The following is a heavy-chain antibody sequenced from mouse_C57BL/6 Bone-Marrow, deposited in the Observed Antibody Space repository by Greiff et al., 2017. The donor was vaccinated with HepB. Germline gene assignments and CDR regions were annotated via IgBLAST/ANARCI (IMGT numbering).Heavy chain of an antibody. CDR3: AIYYSNYPYAMDY. J-gene: IGHJ4*01. D-gene: IGHD2-5*01. CDR1: GFSLTSYG. Sequence: VKLEESGPGLVQPSQSLSITCTVSGFSLTSYGVHWVRQSPGKGLEWLGVIWSGGSTDYNAAFISRLSISKDNSKSQVFFKMNSLQADDTAIYYCAIYYSNYPYAMDYWGQGTSVTVSS. V-gene: IGHV2-2*01. CDR2: IWSGGST.